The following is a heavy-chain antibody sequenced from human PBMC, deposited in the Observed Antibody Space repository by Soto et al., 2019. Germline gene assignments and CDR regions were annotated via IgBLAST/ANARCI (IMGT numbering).Heavy chain of an antibody. CDR2: ISYDGSNK. V-gene: IGHV3-30*03. CDR1: GFTFSRYG. D-gene: IGHD6-19*01. CDR3: ASNLMAVADFYYYGMDV. J-gene: IGHJ6*02. Sequence: PGGSLRLSCAASGFTFSRYGMHWVRQAPGKGLEWVAVISYDGSNKYYVDSVKGRFTISRDNSKNTLYLQMNSLRAEDTAVYYCASNLMAVADFYYYGMDVWGQGTTVTVSS.